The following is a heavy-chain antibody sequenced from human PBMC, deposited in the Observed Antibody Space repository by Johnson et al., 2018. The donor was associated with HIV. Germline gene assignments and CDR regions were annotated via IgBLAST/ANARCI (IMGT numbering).Heavy chain of an antibody. Sequence: EVQLVESGGGLVQPGGSLRLSCAASGFTVSSNYMSWVRQAPGKWLEWVSAISGSDGSTYYADSVKGRFTISRDNSKNTLYLQINSLKTEDTAVYYCTTGFAAFDIWGQGTMVTVSS. J-gene: IGHJ3*02. CDR1: GFTVSSNY. V-gene: IGHV3-23*04. CDR3: TTGFAAFDI. CDR2: ISGSDGST.